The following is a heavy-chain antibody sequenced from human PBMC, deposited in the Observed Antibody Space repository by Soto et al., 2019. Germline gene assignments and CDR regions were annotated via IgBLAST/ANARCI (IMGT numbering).Heavy chain of an antibody. V-gene: IGHV4-59*11. D-gene: IGHD3-3*01. CDR2: IYYTGST. CDR3: ARGTKRAVTIFGVVIRSTKDYYYMDV. Sequence: SETLSLTCTVSGGSINNHYWSWIRQPPGKGLEWIGYIYYTGSTNYNPSLKSRVTMSVDTSKNRVSLNLSSLTAADTAVYYCARGTKRAVTIFGVVIRSTKDYYYMDVWGKGTTVTVS. J-gene: IGHJ6*03. CDR1: GGSINNHY.